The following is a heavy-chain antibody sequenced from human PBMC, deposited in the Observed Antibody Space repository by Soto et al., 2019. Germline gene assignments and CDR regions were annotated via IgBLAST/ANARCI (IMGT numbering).Heavy chain of an antibody. Sequence: GGSLRLSCAASGFTFSSYSMNWVRQAPGKGLEWVSSISSSSSYIYYADSVKGRFTISRDNAKNSLYLQMNSLRAEDTAVYYCARDLITFGGVLFDAFDIWGQGTMVT. J-gene: IGHJ3*02. CDR2: ISSSSSYI. CDR1: GFTFSSYS. D-gene: IGHD3-16*01. V-gene: IGHV3-21*01. CDR3: ARDLITFGGVLFDAFDI.